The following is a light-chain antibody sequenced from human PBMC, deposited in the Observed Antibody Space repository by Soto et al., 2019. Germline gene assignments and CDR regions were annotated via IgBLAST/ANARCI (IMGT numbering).Light chain of an antibody. J-gene: IGLJ2*01. CDR3: QTWGTGIQV. V-gene: IGLV4-69*01. CDR2: LNSDGSH. Sequence: QLVLTQSPSASAFLGASVKLTCTLSSGHSSYAIAWHQQQPEKDPRYLMKLNSDGSHSKGDGIPDRFSGSSSGAERYLTISSLQSEDEADYYCQTWGTGIQVFGGGTKLTVL. CDR1: SGHSSYA.